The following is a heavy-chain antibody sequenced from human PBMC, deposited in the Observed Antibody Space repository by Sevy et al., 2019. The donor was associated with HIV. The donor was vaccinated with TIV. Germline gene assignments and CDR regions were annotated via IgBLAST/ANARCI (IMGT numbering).Heavy chain of an antibody. V-gene: IGHV1-2*02. D-gene: IGHD3-10*01. CDR3: SPLSAMASMDV. J-gene: IGHJ6*03. Sequence: ASVKVSCKASGYSFIGYYLHWVRQAPGQGLEWMGWINPNSGGTKYAQKFQGRVTMTRDTSISTVYMELSSLRSDDTAVYYCSPLSAMASMDVWGKGTTVTVSS. CDR2: INPNSGGT. CDR1: GYSFIGYY.